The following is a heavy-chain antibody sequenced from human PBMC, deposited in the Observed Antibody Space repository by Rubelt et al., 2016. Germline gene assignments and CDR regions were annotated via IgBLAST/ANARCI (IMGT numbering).Heavy chain of an antibody. CDR1: GGSISSYY. Sequence: QVQLQQWGAGLLKPSETLSLTCTVSGGSISSYYWSWIRQPPGKGLEWIGYIYYTGATNSNPYLKSRVTISVDTSKNQFSLKLSVVTAADTAVYYCARKFTNYATYYFDYWGQGTLVTVSS. J-gene: IGHJ4*02. CDR3: ARKFTNYATYYFDY. CDR2: IYYTGAT. V-gene: IGHV4-59*12. D-gene: IGHD2-8*01.